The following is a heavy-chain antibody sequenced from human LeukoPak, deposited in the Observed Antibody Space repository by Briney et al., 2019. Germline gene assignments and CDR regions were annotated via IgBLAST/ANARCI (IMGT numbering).Heavy chain of an antibody. CDR2: ISGSGGST. D-gene: IGHD3-9*01. V-gene: IGHV3-23*01. Sequence: GGSLRLSCAASGFTFRSYAISWVRQAPGKGLEWVSAISGSGGSTYYADSVKGRFTISRDNSKNTLYLQMNSLRAEDTAVYYCAKAIDWLLRVGGDYWGQGTLVTVSS. J-gene: IGHJ4*02. CDR3: AKAIDWLLRVGGDY. CDR1: GFTFRSYA.